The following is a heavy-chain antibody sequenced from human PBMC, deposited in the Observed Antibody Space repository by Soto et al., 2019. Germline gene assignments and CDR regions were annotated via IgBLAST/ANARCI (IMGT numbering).Heavy chain of an antibody. CDR2: IKQDGSEK. D-gene: IGHD5-12*01. CDR1: GFRFSSYC. J-gene: IGHJ6*03. Sequence: GGCLKLCCAASGFRFSSYCMSWVRPATGKGLEWVANIKQDGSEKYYVDSVKGRFTISRDNAKNSLNLQMNSLRAEDTAVYYCARLYSGYDYYYYYYMDVWGQGTTVTVSS. CDR3: ARLYSGYDYYYYYYMDV. V-gene: IGHV3-7*01.